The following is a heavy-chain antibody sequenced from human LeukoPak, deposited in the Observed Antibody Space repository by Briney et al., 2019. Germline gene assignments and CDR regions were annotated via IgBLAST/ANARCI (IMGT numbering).Heavy chain of an antibody. V-gene: IGHV4-31*03. CDR2: IYYSGST. Sequence: TSETLSLTCTVSGGSISSGGYYWSWIRQHPGKGLEWIGYIYYSGSTYYNPSLKSRVTISVDTSKNQFSLKLSSVTAADTAVYYCARYMWSPFNYFDYWGQGTLVTVSS. CDR1: GGSISSGGYY. D-gene: IGHD2-21*01. J-gene: IGHJ4*02. CDR3: ARYMWSPFNYFDY.